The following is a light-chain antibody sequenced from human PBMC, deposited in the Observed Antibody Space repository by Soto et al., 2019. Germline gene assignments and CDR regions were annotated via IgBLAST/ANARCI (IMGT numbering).Light chain of an antibody. J-gene: IGKJ5*01. CDR1: QSINRD. Sequence: IQITQSPSSLSSSVADRFTITCRASQSINRDLHWYQHRPGEAPNLLISRASSLQSGVPSRFSGSGFGTDFTLTISSLQREDFAVYYCQQRHMWPITFGQGTRLEIK. CDR2: RAS. V-gene: IGKV1-39*01. CDR3: QQRHMWPIT.